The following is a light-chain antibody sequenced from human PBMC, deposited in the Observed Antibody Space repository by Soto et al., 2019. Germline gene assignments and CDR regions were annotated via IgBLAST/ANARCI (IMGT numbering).Light chain of an antibody. CDR1: QSVSSY. J-gene: IGKJ5*01. CDR3: QQRSNLPPS. Sequence: EIVLTQSPATLSLSPGERATLSCRASQSVSSYLAWYQQKPGQAPMLFIYDASNRASGIPARFSGSGSGTDVTVVFCSLEPVNFAVYYCQQRSNLPPSFGQGTLTEIK. V-gene: IGKV3-11*01. CDR2: DAS.